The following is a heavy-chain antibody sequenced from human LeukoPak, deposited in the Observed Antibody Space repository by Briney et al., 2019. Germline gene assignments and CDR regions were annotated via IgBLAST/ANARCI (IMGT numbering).Heavy chain of an antibody. D-gene: IGHD3-3*01. V-gene: IGHV1-8*01. Sequence: VASVKVSCKASGYTFTSYDINWVRQAPGQGLEWMGWMNPNSGNTVYAQKFQGRVTMTRNTSISTAYMELSSLRSEDTAVYYCASASNDFWSGYFFSVAFDIWGQGTMVTVSS. CDR2: MNPNSGNT. CDR1: GYTFTSYD. CDR3: ASASNDFWSGYFFSVAFDI. J-gene: IGHJ3*02.